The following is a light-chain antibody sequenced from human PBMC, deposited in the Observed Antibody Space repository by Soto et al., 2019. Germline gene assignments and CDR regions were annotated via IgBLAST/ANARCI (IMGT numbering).Light chain of an antibody. CDR3: AFWDKPLNAYI. CDR1: SXNIGTFY. Sequence: VVTQPNSASATPGQTVNISSSGSSXNIGTFYVYWYQDVPGAALKLLDYIYNQMPSGIPDRFSGSKSGTSAYLDISGLRSDDEADYYCAFWDKPLNAYIFSPGTKV. V-gene: IGLV1-47*02. CDR2: IYN. J-gene: IGLJ1*01.